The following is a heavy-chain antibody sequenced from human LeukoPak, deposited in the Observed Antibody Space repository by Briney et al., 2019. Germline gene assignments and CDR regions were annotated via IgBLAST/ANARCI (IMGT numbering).Heavy chain of an antibody. J-gene: IGHJ4*02. Sequence: SETLSLTCTVSGGSISSYYWSWIRQPPGKGLEWIGYIYYSGSTNYNPSLKSRVTISVDTSKNQFSLKLSSVTAADTAVYYCARRGGNTPGGAYYFDYWGQGTLVTVPS. V-gene: IGHV4-59*08. CDR1: GGSISSYY. D-gene: IGHD4-23*01. CDR3: ARRGGNTPGGAYYFDY. CDR2: IYYSGST.